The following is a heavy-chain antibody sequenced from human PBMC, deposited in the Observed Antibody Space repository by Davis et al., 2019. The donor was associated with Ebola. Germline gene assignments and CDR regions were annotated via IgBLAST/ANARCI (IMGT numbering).Heavy chain of an antibody. J-gene: IGHJ5*02. CDR1: GFTFSSYA. Sequence: GESLKISCAASGFTFSSYAMSWVRQAPGKGLEWVSAISGSGGSTYYADSVKGRFTISRDNSKNTLYLQMNSLRAEDTAVYYCAKVPSTDNWFDPWGQGTLVTVSS. CDR3: AKVPSTDNWFDP. D-gene: IGHD4-17*01. CDR2: ISGSGGST. V-gene: IGHV3-23*01.